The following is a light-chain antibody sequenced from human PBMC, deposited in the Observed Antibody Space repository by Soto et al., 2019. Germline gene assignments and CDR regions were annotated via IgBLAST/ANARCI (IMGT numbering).Light chain of an antibody. Sequence: EIVVTQSPATLSVSPGERVTLSCRASQSVSSSLAWYQQRPGQAPRLLIYGASTRATGIPVRFSGSGFGTEFTLTISSLQSEDFAVYYCQQYKNWPLFGQGTRLDIK. CDR1: QSVSSS. J-gene: IGKJ5*01. V-gene: IGKV3-15*01. CDR3: QQYKNWPL. CDR2: GAS.